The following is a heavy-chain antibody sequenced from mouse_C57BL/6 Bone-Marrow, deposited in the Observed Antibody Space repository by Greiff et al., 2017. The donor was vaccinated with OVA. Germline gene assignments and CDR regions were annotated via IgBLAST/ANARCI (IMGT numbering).Heavy chain of an antibody. CDR3: ARNRHYYYGSSPWFAY. CDR1: GFSLTSYG. J-gene: IGHJ3*01. Sequence: QVQLQQSGPGLVQPSQSLSITCTVSGFSLTSYGVHWVRQSPGTGLEWLGVIWSGGSTDYNAAFISRLSISKDNSKSQVFFKMNSLQADDTAIYYCARNRHYYYGSSPWFAYWGQGTLVTVSA. D-gene: IGHD1-1*01. V-gene: IGHV2-2*01. CDR2: IWSGGST.